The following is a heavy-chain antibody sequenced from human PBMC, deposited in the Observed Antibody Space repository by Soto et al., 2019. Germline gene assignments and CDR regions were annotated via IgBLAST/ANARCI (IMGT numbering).Heavy chain of an antibody. Sequence: QLQESGPGLVKPSETLSLTCTVSGGSISSSSYYWGWIRQPPGKGLEWIGSIYYSGSTYYNPSLKSRVTISVDTSKNQSSLKLCSVTAGDTAVYYCARRYDFWSGYFVYGGQGTLVTVSS. CDR1: GGSISSSSYY. V-gene: IGHV4-39*01. J-gene: IGHJ4*02. CDR3: ARRYDFWSGYFVY. CDR2: IYYSGST. D-gene: IGHD3-3*01.